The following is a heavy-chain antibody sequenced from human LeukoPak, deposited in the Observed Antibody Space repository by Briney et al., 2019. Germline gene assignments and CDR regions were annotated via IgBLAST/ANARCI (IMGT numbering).Heavy chain of an antibody. V-gene: IGHV3-21*01. CDR2: ISSSSSYI. CDR1: GFTFSSYS. D-gene: IGHD4-17*01. CDR3: ARDVEGYYGDYYYGMDV. Sequence: PGGSLRLSCAASGFTFSSYSMNWVRRAPGKGLEWVSSISSSSSYIYYADSVKGRFTISRDNAKNSLYLQMNSLRAEDTAVYYCARDVEGYYGDYYYGMDVWGKGTTVTVSS. J-gene: IGHJ6*04.